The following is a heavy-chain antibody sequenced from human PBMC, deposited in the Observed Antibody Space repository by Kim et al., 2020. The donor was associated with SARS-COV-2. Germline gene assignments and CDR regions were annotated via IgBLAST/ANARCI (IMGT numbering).Heavy chain of an antibody. V-gene: IGHV3-11*06. Sequence: RFTISRDNAKNSLYLQMNSLRAEDTAVYYCARDIGTYYYDSSGYYQFDYWGQGTLVTVSS. D-gene: IGHD3-22*01. CDR3: ARDIGTYYYDSSGYYQFDY. J-gene: IGHJ4*02.